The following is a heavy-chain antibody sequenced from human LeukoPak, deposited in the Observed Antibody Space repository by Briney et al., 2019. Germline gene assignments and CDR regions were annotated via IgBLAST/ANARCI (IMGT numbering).Heavy chain of an antibody. CDR3: ARQVATISNWFDP. Sequence: SETLSLTCTVSGVSISSSDHYWSWIRQAPGKGLEWIGYIYYTGTTYYNPSLKSRVTISLDMSKNQFSLKLSSVTAADTAVYYCARQVATISNWFDPWGQGTLVTVSS. V-gene: IGHV4-30-4*08. D-gene: IGHD5-12*01. CDR2: IYYTGTT. CDR1: GVSISSSDHY. J-gene: IGHJ5*02.